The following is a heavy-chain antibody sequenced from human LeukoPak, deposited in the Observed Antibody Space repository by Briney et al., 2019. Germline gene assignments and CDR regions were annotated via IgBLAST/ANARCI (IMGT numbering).Heavy chain of an antibody. CDR1: GYSISSGYY. CDR2: IYHSGRT. Sequence: PSETLSLTCTVSGYSISSGYYWGWIRQPPGKGLEWIGNIYHSGRTYYNPSLKSRVTISVDTPKNQLSLRLSSVAAADTAVYYCASTGYSSSWYEGQIDYWGQGTLVTVSS. V-gene: IGHV4-38-2*02. CDR3: ASTGYSSSWYEGQIDY. J-gene: IGHJ4*02. D-gene: IGHD6-13*01.